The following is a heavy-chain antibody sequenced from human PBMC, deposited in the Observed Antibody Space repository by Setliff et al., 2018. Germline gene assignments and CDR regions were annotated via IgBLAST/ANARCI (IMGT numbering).Heavy chain of an antibody. CDR3: LRLVRYCTKIACQATSGDEV. CDR2: ISAYNGKT. D-gene: IGHD2-8*01. CDR1: GYSFTSHY. J-gene: IGHJ4*02. Sequence: ASVKVSCKTSGYSFTSHYMHWVRQAPGQGLEWMGWISAYNGKTYSAQKFQDRVTLTTHTSTNMGYLELRDLRSDDTAVYYCLRLVRYCTKIACQATSGDEVWGLGTLVTVSS. V-gene: IGHV1-18*04.